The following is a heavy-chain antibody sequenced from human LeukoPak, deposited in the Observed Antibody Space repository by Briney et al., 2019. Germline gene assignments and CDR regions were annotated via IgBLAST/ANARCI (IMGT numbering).Heavy chain of an antibody. CDR2: VHLDGRT. CDR3: AREGGYFRPLDY. Sequence: PSETLSLTCDVYGGSVTTTNWWTWVRQPPGKGLEWIGEVHLDGRTNYNPSLRSRLTMSVDLSENHVSLKLTSVTAADTAVYYCAREGGYFRPLDYSGQGTLVTVSS. D-gene: IGHD3-22*01. CDR1: GGSVTTTNW. J-gene: IGHJ4*02. V-gene: IGHV4-4*02.